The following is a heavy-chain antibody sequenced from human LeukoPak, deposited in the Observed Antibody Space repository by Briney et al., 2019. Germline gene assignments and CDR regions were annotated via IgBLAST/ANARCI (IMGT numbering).Heavy chain of an antibody. J-gene: IGHJ4*02. CDR3: ARVRGPTVTTMYFDY. CDR1: GFIFRSHG. V-gene: IGHV3-48*04. CDR2: ISPGGNTI. D-gene: IGHD4-11*01. Sequence: PGGSLRLSCAGSGFIFRSHGMIWVRQAPGRGLEWVSYISPGGNTIYYADSMKGRFTASRDDAQNSLSLHMNSPRAEDTAVYYCARVRGPTVTTMYFDYWGQGTLVTVSS.